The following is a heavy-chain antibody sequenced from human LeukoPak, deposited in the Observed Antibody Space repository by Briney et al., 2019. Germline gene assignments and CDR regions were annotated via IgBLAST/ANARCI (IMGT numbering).Heavy chain of an antibody. Sequence: GRSLRLSCAASRFTFSSYAMHWVRQAPGKGLEWVAVISYDGSDKYYVDSVKGRFAISRDNSKNTLYLQMNNLRPEDMAVYYCAKDQGNSDSGFPGGMDVWGQGTTVTVSS. CDR1: RFTFSSYA. CDR3: AKDQGNSDSGFPGGMDV. D-gene: IGHD3-10*01. CDR2: ISYDGSDK. V-gene: IGHV3-30*18. J-gene: IGHJ6*02.